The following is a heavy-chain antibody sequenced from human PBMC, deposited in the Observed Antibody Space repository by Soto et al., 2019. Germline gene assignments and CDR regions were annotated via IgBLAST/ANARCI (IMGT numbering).Heavy chain of an antibody. CDR3: VTSAMAGDYYYYGMDV. Sequence: ASVKVSFKTSGYAFSSYGIRWVRQAPGQGLEWMGWISVYNGNTNYAQKFQGRVTLTTDTSTSTAYMDLTSLRFDDTAVYYCVTSAMAGDYYYYGMDVWGQGTTVTVSS. D-gene: IGHD6-19*01. V-gene: IGHV1-18*01. J-gene: IGHJ6*02. CDR1: GYAFSSYG. CDR2: ISVYNGNT.